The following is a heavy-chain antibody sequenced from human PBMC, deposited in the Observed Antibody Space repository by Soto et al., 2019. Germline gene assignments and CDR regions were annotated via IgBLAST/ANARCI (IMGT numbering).Heavy chain of an antibody. CDR3: VSSKYNMVAGPKWFDP. D-gene: IGHD1-20*01. Sequence: TSETLSLTSTVTGGAISGYYWTWIRQSDGEGLEWIGRIYSSGSTNYNPSLESRLTMSADRSKNQLSLSLRSVTAADTAMYYCVSSKYNMVAGPKWFDPWGQGILVTVSS. CDR2: IYSSGST. J-gene: IGHJ5*02. CDR1: GGAISGYY. V-gene: IGHV4-4*07.